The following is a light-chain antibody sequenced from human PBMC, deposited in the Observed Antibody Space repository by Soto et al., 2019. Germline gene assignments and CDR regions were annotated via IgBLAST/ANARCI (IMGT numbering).Light chain of an antibody. CDR1: SSDVGSCNC. J-gene: IGLJ1*01. V-gene: IGLV2-23*02. Sequence: QSALTQPASVSGSPGQSITISCTGTSSDVGSCNCVSWYQQHPGKAPTLIIYEVNKRPSGVSNRFSGSKSGNTASLTISGLQAEDEADYYCSSYAGSNNQVFGTGTKLTVL. CDR2: EVN. CDR3: SSYAGSNNQV.